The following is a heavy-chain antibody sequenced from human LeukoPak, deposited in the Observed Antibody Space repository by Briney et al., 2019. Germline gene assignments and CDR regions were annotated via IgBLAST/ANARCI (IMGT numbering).Heavy chain of an antibody. V-gene: IGHV1-46*01. CDR1: GYTFTIYY. CDR3: ARDSGMVRGTVDY. D-gene: IGHD3-10*01. CDR2: INPSGGST. J-gene: IGHJ4*02. Sequence: ASVKVSSKSSGYTFTIYYMYWVRQAPGQGLEWMGIINPSGGSTSYAQKFQGRVTMTRDTSTSTVYMELSSLRSEDTAVYYCARDSGMVRGTVDYWGQGTLVTVSS.